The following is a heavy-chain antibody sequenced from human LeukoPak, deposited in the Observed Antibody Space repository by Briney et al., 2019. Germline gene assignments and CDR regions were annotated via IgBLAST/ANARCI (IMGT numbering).Heavy chain of an antibody. CDR3: AGGGVDWTYGMDV. J-gene: IGHJ6*02. Sequence: ASVKVSCKASGYTFTSYYMHWVRQAPGQGLEWMGIINPSGGSTSYAQKFQGRVTMTRDTSTSTVYMELSSLRSEDTALYYCAGGGVDWTYGMDVWGQGTTVTVSS. D-gene: IGHD1-1*01. V-gene: IGHV1-46*01. CDR2: INPSGGST. CDR1: GYTFTSYY.